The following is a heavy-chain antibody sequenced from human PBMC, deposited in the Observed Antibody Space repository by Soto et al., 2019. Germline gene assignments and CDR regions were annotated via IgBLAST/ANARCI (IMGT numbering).Heavy chain of an antibody. V-gene: IGHV4-59*01. J-gene: IGHJ6*03. CDR3: ASLTYYYYYMDV. CDR2: IYYSGST. CDR1: GGSISSYY. Sequence: SETLSLTCTVSGGSISSYYWSWIRQPPGKGLEWIGYIYYSGSTNYNPSLKSRVTISVDTSKNHFSLKLSSVTAADTAVYYCASLTYYYYYMDVWGKGTTVTVSS.